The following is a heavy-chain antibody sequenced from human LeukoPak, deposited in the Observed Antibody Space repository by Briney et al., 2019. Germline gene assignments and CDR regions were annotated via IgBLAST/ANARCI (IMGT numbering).Heavy chain of an antibody. CDR2: MNPNSGNT. CDR1: GYTFTSYA. J-gene: IGHJ4*02. Sequence: ASVKVSCKASGYTFTSYAMHWVRQAPGQRLEWMGWMNPNSGNTGYAQKFQGRVTMTRNTSISTAYMELSSLRSEDTAVYYCARRSGPYSSSWYEYWGQGTLVTVSS. CDR3: ARRSGPYSSSWYEY. D-gene: IGHD6-13*01. V-gene: IGHV1-8*02.